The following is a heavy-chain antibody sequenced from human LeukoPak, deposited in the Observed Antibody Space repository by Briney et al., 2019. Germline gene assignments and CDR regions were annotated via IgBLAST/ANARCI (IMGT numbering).Heavy chain of an antibody. CDR1: GFTFSNYW. Sequence: GGSLRLSCAASGFTFSNYWMHWVRQAPGKGLEWVSSISSSNSYIYYADSVKGRFTISRDNAKNSLYLQMNSLRAEDTAVYYCARDGTRGSAIDAFDIWGQGTLVTVSS. D-gene: IGHD3-10*01. CDR2: ISSSNSYI. CDR3: ARDGTRGSAIDAFDI. J-gene: IGHJ3*02. V-gene: IGHV3-21*01.